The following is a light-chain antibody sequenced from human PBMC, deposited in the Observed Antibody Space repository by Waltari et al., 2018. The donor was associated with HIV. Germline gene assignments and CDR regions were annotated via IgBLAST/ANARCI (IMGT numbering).Light chain of an antibody. V-gene: IGLV1-51*01. CDR3: GTWDSSLGGWV. CDR2: DHS. J-gene: IGLJ3*02. CDR1: SSNIWRNY. Sequence: QSVLTQPPSVSAAPGQKVTISCSGSSSNIWRNYVSWYQQLPGAAPKLLIYDHSDRPSGIPGRFSGSKAGTSATLGITGLQTGDEADYYCGTWDSSLGGWVFGGGTKLAVL.